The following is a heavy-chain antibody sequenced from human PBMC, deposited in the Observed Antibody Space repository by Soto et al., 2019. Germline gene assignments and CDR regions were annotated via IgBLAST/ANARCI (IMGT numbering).Heavy chain of an antibody. D-gene: IGHD6-13*01. Sequence: EVQLLESGGALVPPGGSLRLSCAASGFSFNNYIMNWVRQAPGKGLEWVSGISDTGGSTDYADSVKGRFTISRDNSKNTLFLQMNRLRADDTAMYYCAKAGANSSTWHSNWFDPWGQGTLVTVSS. CDR2: ISDTGGST. V-gene: IGHV3-23*01. CDR1: GFSFNNYI. CDR3: AKAGANSSTWHSNWFDP. J-gene: IGHJ5*02.